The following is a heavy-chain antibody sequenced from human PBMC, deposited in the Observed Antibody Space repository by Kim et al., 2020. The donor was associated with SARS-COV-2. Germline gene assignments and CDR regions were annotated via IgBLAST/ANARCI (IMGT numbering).Heavy chain of an antibody. CDR1: GFTFSSYA. CDR2: ISYDGSNK. J-gene: IGHJ6*02. Sequence: GGSLRLSCAASGFTFSSYAMHWVRQAPGKGLEWVAVISYDGSNKYYADSVKGRFTISRDNSKNTLYLQMNSLRAEDTAVYYCARDLVFTKRGAMDVWGQG. CDR3: ARDLVFTKRGAMDV. D-gene: IGHD2-21*01. V-gene: IGHV3-30*04.